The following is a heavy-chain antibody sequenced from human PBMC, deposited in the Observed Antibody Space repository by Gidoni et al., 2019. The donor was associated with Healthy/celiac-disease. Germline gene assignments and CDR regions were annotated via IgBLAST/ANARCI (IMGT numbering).Heavy chain of an antibody. V-gene: IGHV3-9*01. CDR2: ISWNSGSI. CDR1: GFPFDDYA. Sequence: EVQLVESGGGLVQPGRSLRLSCAASGFPFDDYAMHWVRQAPGKGLEWVSGISWNSGSIGYADSVKGRFTISRDNAKNSLYLQMNSLRAEDTALYYCARGPATGGPFDYWGQGTLVTVSS. J-gene: IGHJ4*02. CDR3: ARGPATGGPFDY. D-gene: IGHD7-27*01.